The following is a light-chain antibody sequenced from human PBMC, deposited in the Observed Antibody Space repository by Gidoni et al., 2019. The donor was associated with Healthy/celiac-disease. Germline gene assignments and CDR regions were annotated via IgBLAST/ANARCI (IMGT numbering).Light chain of an antibody. CDR2: GAS. Sequence: EIVMTQSPATLSVSPGERATLSCRASQSVSSNLPWYQQKPGQAPRLLIYGASTRATGLPARFSGSGSGTEFTLTISSLQSEDFAVYYCQQYNNWPPMYTFGQGTKLEIK. J-gene: IGKJ2*01. CDR1: QSVSSN. V-gene: IGKV3-15*01. CDR3: QQYNNWPPMYT.